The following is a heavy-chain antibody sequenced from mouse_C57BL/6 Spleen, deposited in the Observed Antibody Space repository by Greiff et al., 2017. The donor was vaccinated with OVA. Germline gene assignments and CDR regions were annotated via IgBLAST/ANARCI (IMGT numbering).Heavy chain of an antibody. Sequence: DVKLQESGAELVRPGASVKLSCTASGFNIKDDYMHWVKQRPEQGLEWIGWIDPENGDTEYASKFQGKATITADTSSNTAYLQLSSLTSEDTAVYYCTPLGRQFAYWGQGTLVTVSA. CDR3: TPLGRQFAY. CDR1: GFNIKDDY. CDR2: IDPENGDT. J-gene: IGHJ3*01. V-gene: IGHV14-4*01. D-gene: IGHD3-3*01.